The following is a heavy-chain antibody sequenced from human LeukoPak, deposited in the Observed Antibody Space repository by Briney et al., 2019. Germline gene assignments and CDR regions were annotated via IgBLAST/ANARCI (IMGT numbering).Heavy chain of an antibody. CDR2: ISVYNGYT. D-gene: IGHD2-2*02. CDR3: ARDPFHYCSSPRCYTRLFDS. V-gene: IGHV1-18*01. Sequence: ASVKVSCKACGYAFTNYGFNWLRQAPGQGLEWMGWISVYNGYTDSAQKLQDRVTMTTDTSTSTAYLALRSLRSDDTDVYFCARDPFHYCSSPRCYTRLFDSWGQGTLVTVPS. CDR1: GYAFTNYG. J-gene: IGHJ4*02.